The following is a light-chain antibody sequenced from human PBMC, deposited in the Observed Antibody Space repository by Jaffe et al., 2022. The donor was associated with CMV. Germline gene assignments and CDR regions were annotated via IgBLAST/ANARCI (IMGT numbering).Light chain of an antibody. Sequence: QSALTQPPSASGSPGQSVTISCTGTSSDVGGYNYVSWYQQHPGKAPKLMIYEVNKRPSGVPDRFSASKSGNTASLTVSGLQPEDEADYYCTSYAGSNNRVFGGGTKLTVL. CDR1: SSDVGGYNY. V-gene: IGLV2-8*01. CDR2: EVN. J-gene: IGLJ3*02. CDR3: TSYAGSNNRV.